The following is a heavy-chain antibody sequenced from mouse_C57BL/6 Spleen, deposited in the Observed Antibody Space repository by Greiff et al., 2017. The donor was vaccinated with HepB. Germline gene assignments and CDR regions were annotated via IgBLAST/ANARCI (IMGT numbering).Heavy chain of an antibody. V-gene: IGHV1-76*01. Sequence: VQLQQSGAELVRPGASVKLSCKASGYTFTDYYINWVKQRPGQGLEWIARIYPGSGNTYYNEKFKGKATLTAEKSSSTAYMQLSSLTSEDSAVYFCARGVLRQGGFAYWGQGTLVTVSA. CDR2: IYPGSGNT. CDR1: GYTFTDYY. J-gene: IGHJ3*01. CDR3: ARGVLRQGGFAY. D-gene: IGHD1-1*01.